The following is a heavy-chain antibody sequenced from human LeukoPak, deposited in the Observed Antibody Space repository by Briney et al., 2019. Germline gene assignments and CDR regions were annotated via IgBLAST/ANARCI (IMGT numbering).Heavy chain of an antibody. D-gene: IGHD3-16*01. Sequence: ASVKVSCKGSGYTFTGYYMHWVRQGPGQGRELMAWINPNSGATNYAQKFQGRVTVTRDTSISTAYMELSSLESDDTAVYYCARDLMTTPTWDFDYWGQGTLVSVSS. CDR1: GYTFTGYY. J-gene: IGHJ4*02. CDR2: INPNSGAT. CDR3: ARDLMTTPTWDFDY. V-gene: IGHV1-2*02.